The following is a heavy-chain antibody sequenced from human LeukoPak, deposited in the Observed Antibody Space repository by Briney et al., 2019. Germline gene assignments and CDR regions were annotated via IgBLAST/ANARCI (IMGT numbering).Heavy chain of an antibody. CDR1: GFTFSNYW. CDR3: AKSVAIYFYYGLDV. CDR2: INSDGSGT. V-gene: IGHV3-74*03. J-gene: IGHJ6*02. Sequence: GGSLRLSCAASGFTFSNYWMHWVRQVPGKGLVWISPINSDGSGTKYADSVKGRFTISRDNSKNTLFLQMNSLRVEDTAPYYCAKSVAIYFYYGLDVWGQGTTVTVSS. D-gene: IGHD3-3*01.